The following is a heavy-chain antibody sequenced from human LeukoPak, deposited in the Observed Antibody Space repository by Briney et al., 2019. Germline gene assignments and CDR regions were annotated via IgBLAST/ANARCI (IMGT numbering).Heavy chain of an antibody. CDR3: ATYFYGEYGSYYFDY. D-gene: IGHD4-17*01. CDR2: IYHSGTT. J-gene: IGHJ4*02. V-gene: IGHV4-4*02. Sequence: SGTLSLTCAVSGASITNSHWWSWARQPPGKGLEWIGEIYHSGTTNYNPSLQSRVTMSVDKSKNQFSLKLSSVTAADTAVYYCATYFYGEYGSYYFDYWGQGALVTVSS. CDR1: GASITNSHW.